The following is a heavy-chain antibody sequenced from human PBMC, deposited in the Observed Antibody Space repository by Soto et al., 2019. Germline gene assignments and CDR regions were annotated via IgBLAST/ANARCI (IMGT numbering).Heavy chain of an antibody. J-gene: IGHJ4*02. CDR3: AREYCSGGSCYGVDY. V-gene: IGHV1-18*01. D-gene: IGHD2-15*01. Sequence: ASVKVSCKASGYTLTDFGISWVRQAPGQGLEWMGWINFYNDDTKYAQQLQGRVSMTTDTSTGTAYMELRSLRSDDTAMYYCAREYCSGGSCYGVDYWGQGTLVTVSS. CDR2: INFYNDDT. CDR1: GYTLTDFG.